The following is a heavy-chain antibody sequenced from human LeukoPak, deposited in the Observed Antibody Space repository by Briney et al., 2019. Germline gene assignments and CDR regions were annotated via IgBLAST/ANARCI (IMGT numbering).Heavy chain of an antibody. Sequence: GGSLRLSCAASGFTFSDYSMSWVRQAPGKGLEWVSALSGSGGTTYSADSVKGRFTFSRDNSKNTLYLQMNSLRAEDTAVYYCAKGHPGDAYYCYYGMDVWGQGTTVTVSS. V-gene: IGHV3-23*01. CDR1: GFTFSDYS. J-gene: IGHJ6*02. CDR3: AKGHPGDAYYCYYGMDV. CDR2: LSGSGGTT. D-gene: IGHD1-26*01.